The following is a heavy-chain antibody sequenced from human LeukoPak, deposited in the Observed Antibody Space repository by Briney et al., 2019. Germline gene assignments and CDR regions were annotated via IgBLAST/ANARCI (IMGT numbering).Heavy chain of an antibody. V-gene: IGHV1-46*01. CDR3: ARDRGMATILYYFDY. Sequence: ASVKVSCKASGYTFTSYYMHWVRQAPGQGLEWMGIINPSGGSTSYAQKFQGRVTMTRDTSTSTVYMELSSLRSEDTAVYYCARDRGMATILYYFDYWGQGTLVTVSS. D-gene: IGHD5-24*01. J-gene: IGHJ4*02. CDR1: GYTFTSYY. CDR2: INPSGGST.